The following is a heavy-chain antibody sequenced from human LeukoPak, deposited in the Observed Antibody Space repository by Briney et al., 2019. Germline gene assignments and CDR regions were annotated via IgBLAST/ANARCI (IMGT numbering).Heavy chain of an antibody. J-gene: IGHJ4*02. V-gene: IGHV1-24*01. CDR3: ATGPYIVGATTNFDY. Sequence: ASVKVSCKVSGYTLTELSMHWVRQAPGKGLEWMGGFDPEDGETIYAQKFQGRVTMTEDTSTDTAYMELGSLRSEDTAVYYCATGPYIVGATTNFDYWGQGTLVTVSS. CDR2: FDPEDGET. CDR1: GYTLTELS. D-gene: IGHD1-26*01.